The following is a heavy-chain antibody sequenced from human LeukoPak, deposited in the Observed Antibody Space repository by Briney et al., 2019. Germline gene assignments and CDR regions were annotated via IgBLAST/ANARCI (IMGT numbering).Heavy chain of an antibody. CDR3: ARGYSSGWFDY. CDR2: ISSSSSYI. CDR1: GFTFSSYS. Sequence: GGSLRLSCAASGFTFSSYSMNCVRQAPGKGLEWVSSISSSSSYIYYADSVKGRFTISRDNAKNSLYLQMNSLRAEDTAVYYCARGYSSGWFDYWGQGTLVTVSS. D-gene: IGHD6-19*01. V-gene: IGHV3-21*01. J-gene: IGHJ4*02.